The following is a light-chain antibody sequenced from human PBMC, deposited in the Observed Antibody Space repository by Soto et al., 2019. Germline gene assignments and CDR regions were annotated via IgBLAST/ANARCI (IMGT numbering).Light chain of an antibody. J-gene: IGLJ1*01. Sequence: QSVLTQPPSVSAAPGQKVTISCSGTSSNIGNNYVSWYQHLPGTAPKLLLYKDNNRPSVIPGRFSGSKSGTSATLGITGLQTDEEADYYGGTWDNSLSNYVFGTGTKLTVL. V-gene: IGLV1-51*02. CDR2: KDN. CDR1: SSNIGNNY. CDR3: GTWDNSLSNYV.